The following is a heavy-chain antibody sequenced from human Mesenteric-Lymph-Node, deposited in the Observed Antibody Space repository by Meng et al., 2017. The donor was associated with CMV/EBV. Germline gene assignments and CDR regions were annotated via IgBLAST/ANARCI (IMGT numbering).Heavy chain of an antibody. D-gene: IGHD3-10*01. J-gene: IGHJ4*02. CDR3: ASRAASGYYFDS. V-gene: IGHV3-30*03. Sequence: CAASGFTFSDSGMHWVRQAPGKGLEWVAVSSKDGSQTFYADSVKGRFTISRDNSKNTLYLQMNSLRADDTAVYYCASRAASGYYFDSWGQGTLVTVSS. CDR1: GFTFSDSG. CDR2: SSKDGSQT.